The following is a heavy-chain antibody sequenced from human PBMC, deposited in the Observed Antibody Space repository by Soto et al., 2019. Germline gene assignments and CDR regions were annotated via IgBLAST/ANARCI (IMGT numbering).Heavy chain of an antibody. CDR1: GFTVSSNC. J-gene: IGHJ4*02. D-gene: IGHD5-18*01. Sequence: GGSLRLSCAASGFTVSSNCMSWVRQAPGKGLEWVSVIYSGGSTYYADSVKGRFTISRDNSKNTLYLQMNSLRAEDTAVYYCARETAMAIFDYWGQGTLVTVSS. CDR2: IYSGGST. CDR3: ARETAMAIFDY. V-gene: IGHV3-53*01.